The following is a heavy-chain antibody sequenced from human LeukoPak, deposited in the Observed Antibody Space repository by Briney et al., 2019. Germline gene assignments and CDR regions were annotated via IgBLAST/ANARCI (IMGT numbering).Heavy chain of an antibody. CDR2: INHSGST. CDR1: GGSFSGYY. CDR3: ARVGSSSGWYRDY. D-gene: IGHD6-19*01. V-gene: IGHV4-34*01. Sequence: PSETLSLTCAVYGGSFSGYYWSWIRQPPGKGLEWIGEINHSGSTNYNPSIKRRVTISVDTSKNHFSLKLSSVTAADTAVYYCARVGSSSGWYRDYWGQGTLVTVSS. J-gene: IGHJ4*02.